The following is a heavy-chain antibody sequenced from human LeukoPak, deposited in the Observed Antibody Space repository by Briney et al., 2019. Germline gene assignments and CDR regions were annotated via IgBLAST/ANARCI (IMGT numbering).Heavy chain of an antibody. CDR1: GYTFTDYY. V-gene: IGHV1-24*01. D-gene: IGHD1-26*01. J-gene: IGHJ6*02. CDR2: FDPEDGET. Sequence: ASVKVSCKASGYTFTDYYMHWVRQAPGKGLEWMGGFDPEDGETIYAQKFQGRVTMTEDTSTDTAYMELSSLRSEDTAVYYCATTGIVGATSDYYYGMDVWGQGTTVTVSS. CDR3: ATTGIVGATSDYYYGMDV.